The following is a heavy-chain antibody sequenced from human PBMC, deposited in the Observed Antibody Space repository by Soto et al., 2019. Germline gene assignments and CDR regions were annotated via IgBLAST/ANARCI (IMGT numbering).Heavy chain of an antibody. CDR3: AKGDSSAIN. CDR1: GFTFSSYG. Sequence: GGSLRLSCAASGFTFSSYGMHWVRQAPGKGLEWVAVISYDGSNKYYAGSVKGRFTISRDNSKNTLYLQMNSLRAEDTAVYYCAKGDSSAINWGQGTLVTVSS. D-gene: IGHD6-19*01. V-gene: IGHV3-30*18. CDR2: ISYDGSNK. J-gene: IGHJ4*02.